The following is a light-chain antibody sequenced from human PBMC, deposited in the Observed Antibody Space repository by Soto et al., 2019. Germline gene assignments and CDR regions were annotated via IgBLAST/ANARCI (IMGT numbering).Light chain of an antibody. J-gene: IGKJ4*01. CDR3: QQRSIWPLT. CDR1: QSVRSD. CDR2: DAS. V-gene: IGKV3-11*01. Sequence: EIVMTQSPATLSVSPGERATLSCRASQSVRSDLAWYQQKPGQTPRLLIYDASNRATGIPARFSGSGSGTDFTLTISSLEPEDFAVYYCQQRSIWPLTFGGGTKVDIK.